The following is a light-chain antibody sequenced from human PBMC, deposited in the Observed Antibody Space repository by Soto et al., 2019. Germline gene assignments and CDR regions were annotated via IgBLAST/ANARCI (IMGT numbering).Light chain of an antibody. CDR3: QQSSNWPPIT. CDR2: DAS. V-gene: IGKV3-11*01. CDR1: QSVSIY. Sequence: EIVLTQSPATPSLSTGERYTISFRASQSVSIYLAWYQQKPGQPPRLLIYDASNRATGIPARFSGSGSGTDFTLTIRSLEPEDFAVYYCQQSSNWPPITCGKGQRRAIK. J-gene: IGKJ5*01.